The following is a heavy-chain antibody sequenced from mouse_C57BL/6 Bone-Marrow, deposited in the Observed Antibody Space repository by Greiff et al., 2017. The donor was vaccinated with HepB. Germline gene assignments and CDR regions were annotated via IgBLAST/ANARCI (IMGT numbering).Heavy chain of an antibody. CDR2: IDPEDGDT. CDR1: GFNIKDYY. Sequence: EVQLQQSGAELVRPGASVKLSCTASGFNIKDYYMHWVKQRPEQGLEWIGRIDPEDGDTEYATKFPGKGTMTAYTSSNTAYLQLSSLTSEDTAVYYCTTDRYGGLRWYFGVWGTGATVTVSS. J-gene: IGHJ1*03. D-gene: IGHD1-1*02. CDR3: TTDRYGGLRWYFGV. V-gene: IGHV14-1*01.